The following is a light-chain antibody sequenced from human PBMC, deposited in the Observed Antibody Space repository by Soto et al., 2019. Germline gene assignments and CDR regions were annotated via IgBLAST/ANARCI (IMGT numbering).Light chain of an antibody. CDR1: PSVSRY. CDR2: DAS. J-gene: IGKJ5*01. Sequence: EIVLTQXRATLAXXPXEXATXXXGASPSVSRYLAWYQQKPGQAPRLLIYDASNRATGIPARFSGSGSGTDFTLTISRLEPEDFAVYYCQQYGYSPITFGQGTRLEI. V-gene: IGKV3-11*01. CDR3: QQYGYSPIT.